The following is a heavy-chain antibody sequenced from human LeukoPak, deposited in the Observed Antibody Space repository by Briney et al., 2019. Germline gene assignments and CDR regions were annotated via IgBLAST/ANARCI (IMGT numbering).Heavy chain of an antibody. CDR3: VRSPFSNGY. J-gene: IGHJ4*02. CDR1: GFTFSGYP. CDR2: IKQDGSEM. Sequence: GGSLRLSCAASGFTFSGYPIHWVRQAPGKGLEWVANIKQDGSEMYYVDSVKDRFTISRDNAKNSLYLQMNSLRAEDTAVYYCVRSPFSNGYWGQGTLVTVSS. D-gene: IGHD4-11*01. V-gene: IGHV3-7*03.